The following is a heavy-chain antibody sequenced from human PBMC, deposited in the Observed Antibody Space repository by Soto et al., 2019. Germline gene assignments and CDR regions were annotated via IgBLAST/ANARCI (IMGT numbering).Heavy chain of an antibody. D-gene: IGHD6-6*01. CDR2: IYYSGTT. CDR1: GGSISGYY. V-gene: IGHV4-59*12. Sequence: SETLSLTCTVSGGSISGYYWSWIRQPPGKGLEWIGFIYYSGTTNYNPSLKGRFTISRDNAKNSLYLQMNSLRAEDTAVYYCARSIAARLNWFDPWGQGTLVTVSS. CDR3: ARSIAARLNWFDP. J-gene: IGHJ5*02.